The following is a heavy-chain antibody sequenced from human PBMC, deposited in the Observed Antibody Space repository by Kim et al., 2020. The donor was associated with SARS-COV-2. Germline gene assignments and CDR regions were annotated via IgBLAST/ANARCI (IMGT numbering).Heavy chain of an antibody. CDR1: GYTFTSYG. Sequence: SVKVSCKASGYTFTSYGISWVRQAPGQGLEWMGWISAYNGNTNYAQKLQGRVTMTTDTSTSTAYMELRSLRSDDTAVYYCARSRYYYDSSGYYLPFDYWGQGTLVTVSS. J-gene: IGHJ4*02. CDR3: ARSRYYYDSSGYYLPFDY. D-gene: IGHD3-22*01. CDR2: ISAYNGNT. V-gene: IGHV1-18*04.